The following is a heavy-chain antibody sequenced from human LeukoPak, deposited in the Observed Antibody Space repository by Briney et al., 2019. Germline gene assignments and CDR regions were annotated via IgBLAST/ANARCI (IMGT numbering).Heavy chain of an antibody. CDR1: GGSISSYY. CDR3: ARDTYYCSSTCCPYYYYYYMDV. D-gene: IGHD2-2*01. Sequence: SETLSLTCTVSGGSISSYYWSWIRQPPGKGLEWIGYIYYSGSTNYNPSLKSRVTISVDTSKNQFSLKLSSVTAADTAVYYCARDTYYCSSTCCPYYYYYYMDVWGKGTTVTVSS. J-gene: IGHJ6*03. V-gene: IGHV4-59*01. CDR2: IYYSGST.